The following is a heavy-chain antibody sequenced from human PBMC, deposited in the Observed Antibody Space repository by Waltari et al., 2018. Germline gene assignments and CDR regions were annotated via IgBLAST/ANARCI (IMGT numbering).Heavy chain of an antibody. CDR1: GGPIRSSSYY. Sequence: QLQLQESGPGLVKPSETLSLTCTVPGGPIRSSSYYWGWIRQPPGKGLEWIGSIYYSGSTYYNPSLKSRVTISVDTSKNQFSLKLSSVTAADTAVYYCARKQWPRGFDPWGQGTLVTVSS. D-gene: IGHD6-19*01. V-gene: IGHV4-39*07. CDR2: IYYSGST. J-gene: IGHJ5*02. CDR3: ARKQWPRGFDP.